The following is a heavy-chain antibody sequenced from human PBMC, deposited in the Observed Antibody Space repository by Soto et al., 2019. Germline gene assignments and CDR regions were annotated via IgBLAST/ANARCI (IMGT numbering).Heavy chain of an antibody. D-gene: IGHD5-12*01. CDR3: ARDKRDGYNYNYNWFDP. CDR2: IWYDGSNK. J-gene: IGHJ5*02. Sequence: GGSLRLSCAASGFTFSSYGMHWVRQAPGKGLEWVAVIWYDGSNKYYADSVKGRFTISRDNSRNTLYLQMNSLRAEDTAVYYCARDKRDGYNYNYNWFDPWGQGTLVTVSS. CDR1: GFTFSSYG. V-gene: IGHV3-33*01.